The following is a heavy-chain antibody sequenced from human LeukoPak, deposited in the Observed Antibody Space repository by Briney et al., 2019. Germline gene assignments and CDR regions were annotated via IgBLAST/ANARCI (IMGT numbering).Heavy chain of an antibody. V-gene: IGHV4-31*03. CDR2: IHPSGTL. D-gene: IGHD3-22*01. J-gene: IGHJ4*01. CDR3: SRGLDSRKLGY. CDR1: GASFSSGDQY. Sequence: SETLSLTCTVSGASFSSGDQYWNWIRQSPGKGLEWIGSIHPSGTLYNNPSLESRVTMSMDTSKNQFSLNLNSVTAADTAVYFCSRGLDSRKLGYWGQGTLDTVSS.